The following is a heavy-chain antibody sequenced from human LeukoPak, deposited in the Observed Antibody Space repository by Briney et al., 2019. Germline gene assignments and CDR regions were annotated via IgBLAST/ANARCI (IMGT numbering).Heavy chain of an antibody. V-gene: IGHV3-74*01. Sequence: GGSLRLSCAASGFTFSNYMMHWVRQAPGKGLVWVSRIKSDGITITYADSVKGRFTISRDNAKDTLYLQMNSLRAEDTAVYYCLRDLNWNLDQWGQGTLVTVSS. CDR2: IKSDGITI. CDR1: GFTFSNYM. D-gene: IGHD1-20*01. CDR3: LRDLNWNLDQ. J-gene: IGHJ4*02.